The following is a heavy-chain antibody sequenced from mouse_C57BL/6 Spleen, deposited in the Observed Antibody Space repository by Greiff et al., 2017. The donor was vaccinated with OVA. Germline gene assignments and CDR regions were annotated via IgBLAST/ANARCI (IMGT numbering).Heavy chain of an antibody. CDR3: AREEDYDGGMDY. D-gene: IGHD2-4*01. CDR2: IYPGDGDT. CDR1: GYAFSSSW. Sequence: VKVVESGPELVKPGASVKISCKASGYAFSSSWMNWVKQRPGKGLEWIGRIYPGDGDTNYNGKFKGKATLTADKSSSTAYMQLSSLTSEDSAVYFCAREEDYDGGMDYWGQGTSVTVSS. V-gene: IGHV1-82*01. J-gene: IGHJ4*01.